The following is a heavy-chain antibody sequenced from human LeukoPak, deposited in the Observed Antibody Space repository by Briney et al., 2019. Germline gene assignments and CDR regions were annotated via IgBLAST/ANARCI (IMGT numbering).Heavy chain of an antibody. J-gene: IGHJ4*02. CDR1: GFXFSSYS. D-gene: IGHD2-15*01. CDR2: ISSSSSYM. V-gene: IGHV3-21*01. CDR3: LRDPSSGGSRGY. Sequence: GGSLRLSCAASGFXFSSYSMNWVRQAPGKGLEWVSSISSSSSYMYYADSVKGRFTISRDNAKSSLYLQMNSLRVEDTAAYYCLRDPSSGGSRGYWGQGTLVTVSS.